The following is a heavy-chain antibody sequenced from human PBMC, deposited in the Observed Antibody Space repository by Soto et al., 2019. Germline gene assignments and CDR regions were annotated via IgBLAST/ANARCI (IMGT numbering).Heavy chain of an antibody. J-gene: IGHJ4*02. D-gene: IGHD5-18*01. V-gene: IGHV3-21*01. CDR3: ARDFSGYSYGFDY. CDR2: ISSSSTYI. Sequence: PGGSLRLSCAASGFTFSGYTIYWVRQAPGKGLEWVSSISSSSTYIFYADSVMGRFTISRDNAKNSLYLQMNSLRAEDTAVYYCARDFSGYSYGFDYWGQGTLVTVSS. CDR1: GFTFSGYT.